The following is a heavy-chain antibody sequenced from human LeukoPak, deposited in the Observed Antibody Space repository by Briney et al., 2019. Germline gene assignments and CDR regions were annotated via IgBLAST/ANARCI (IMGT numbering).Heavy chain of an antibody. CDR3: ARTGRVVAGPLAYYYYYYMDV. D-gene: IGHD2-15*01. V-gene: IGHV4-39*07. CDR1: GGSISSSSYY. J-gene: IGHJ6*03. CDR2: INHSGST. Sequence: SSETLSLTCTVSGGSISSSSYYWGWIRQPPGKGLEWIGEINHSGSTNYNPSLKSRVTISVDTSKNQFSLKLSSVTAADTAVYYCARTGRVVAGPLAYYYYYYMDVWGKGTTVTISS.